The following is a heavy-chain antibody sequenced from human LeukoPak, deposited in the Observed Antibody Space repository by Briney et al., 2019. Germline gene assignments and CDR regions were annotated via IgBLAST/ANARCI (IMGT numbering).Heavy chain of an antibody. D-gene: IGHD5-24*01. CDR3: AKDAPYVDMATMVKAYFFDY. CDR1: GFTFSSYA. J-gene: IGHJ4*02. CDR2: ISGSGGST. Sequence: GGSLRLSCAASGFTFSSYAMSWVRQAPGKGLEWVSAISGSGGSTYYADSVKGRFTISRDNSRNTLYLQMNSLRAEDTAIYYCAKDAPYVDMATMVKAYFFDYWGQGTLVTVSS. V-gene: IGHV3-23*01.